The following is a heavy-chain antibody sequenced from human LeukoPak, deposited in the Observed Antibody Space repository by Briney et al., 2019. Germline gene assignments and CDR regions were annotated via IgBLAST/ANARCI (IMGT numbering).Heavy chain of an antibody. D-gene: IGHD5-12*01. CDR1: GFPFSSYG. V-gene: IGHV3-30*02. Sequence: GGSLRLSCAASGFPFSSYGMYWVRQTPDKGLQWVAYLRKDATYSNYADSVRGRFTISRDNSKNTLDLQMSSLRVEDTAVYYCAKDPSYSGYGAWVYFDPWGQGTLVIVSS. CDR3: AKDPSYSGYGAWVYFDP. CDR2: LRKDATYS. J-gene: IGHJ5*02.